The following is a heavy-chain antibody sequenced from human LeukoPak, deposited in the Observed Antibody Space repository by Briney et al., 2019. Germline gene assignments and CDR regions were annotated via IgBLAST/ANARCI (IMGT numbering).Heavy chain of an antibody. D-gene: IGHD3-10*01. V-gene: IGHV3-30*02. Sequence: GGSLRLSCAASGFTFSSYGMHWVRQAPGKGLEWVAFIRYDGSNKYYGDSVKGRFTITRDNSKNTLYLQMNSLRAEDTAVYYCAKDDSYGSGPYGMDVWGQGTTVTVSS. CDR1: GFTFSSYG. CDR3: AKDDSYGSGPYGMDV. J-gene: IGHJ6*02. CDR2: IRYDGSNK.